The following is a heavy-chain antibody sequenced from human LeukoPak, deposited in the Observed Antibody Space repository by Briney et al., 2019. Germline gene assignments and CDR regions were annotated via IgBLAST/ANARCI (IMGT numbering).Heavy chain of an antibody. V-gene: IGHV3-30*18. CDR1: GFTFSSYG. Sequence: GGSLRLSCAASGFTFSSYGMHWVRQAPGKGLEWVAVISYDGSNKYYADSVKGRFTISRDNSKNTLYLQMNSLRAEDTAVYYCAKSGALWELLGYFDYWGQGTLVTVSS. CDR2: ISYDGSNK. D-gene: IGHD1-26*01. J-gene: IGHJ4*02. CDR3: AKSGALWELLGYFDY.